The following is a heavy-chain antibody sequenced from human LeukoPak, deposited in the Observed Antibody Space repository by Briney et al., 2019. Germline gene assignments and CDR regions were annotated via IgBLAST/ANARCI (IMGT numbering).Heavy chain of an antibody. CDR3: ARHGRYFDWLLKRAYYYYYGMDV. J-gene: IGHJ6*02. Sequence: KPSETLSLTCTVSGGSISSYYWSWIRQPPGKGLEWIGYIYYSGSTNYNPSLKSRVTISVDTSKNQFSLKLSSVTAADTAVYYCARHGRYFDWLLKRAYYYYYGMDVWGQGTTVTVSS. V-gene: IGHV4-59*08. CDR2: IYYSGST. CDR1: GGSISSYY. D-gene: IGHD3-9*01.